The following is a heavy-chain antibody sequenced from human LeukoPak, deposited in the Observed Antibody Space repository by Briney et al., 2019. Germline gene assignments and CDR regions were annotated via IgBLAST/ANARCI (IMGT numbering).Heavy chain of an antibody. J-gene: IGHJ4*02. D-gene: IGHD3-10*01. CDR1: GYTFTGYY. CDR2: INPNSGGT. V-gene: IGHV1-2*02. CDR3: ARGPGDFDY. Sequence: ASVKVSCKASGYTFTGYYMHWVRQAPGQGLEWMGWINPNSGGTNYAQKFQGRVTITRNTSISTAYMELSSLRSEDTAVYYCARGPGDFDYWGQGTLVTVSS.